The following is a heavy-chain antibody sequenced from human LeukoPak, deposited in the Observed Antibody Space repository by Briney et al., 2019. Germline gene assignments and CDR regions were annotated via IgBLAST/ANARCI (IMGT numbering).Heavy chain of an antibody. CDR1: GFTFSSIA. CDR2: VSGSGGGT. D-gene: IGHD1-26*01. CDR3: AKDLGRYRSNFFDY. J-gene: IGHJ4*02. Sequence: GGSLRLSCAASGFTFSSIAMSWVRQAPDKGVEWVSTVSGSGGGTYYAGSVKGRLTISRDDSKNTLYLQMNSLRSDDTAVYYCAKDLGRYRSNFFDYWGQGNLVTVSS. V-gene: IGHV3-23*01.